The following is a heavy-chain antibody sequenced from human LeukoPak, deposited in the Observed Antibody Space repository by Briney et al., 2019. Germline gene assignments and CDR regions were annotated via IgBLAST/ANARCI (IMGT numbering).Heavy chain of an antibody. CDR3: ARDRGGCSGGSCSYYFDY. CDR2: LYSDGTT. V-gene: IGHV3-53*05. Sequence: GGSLRLSCAASGFTVSSNYMSWVRQAPGKGLEWVSVLYSDGTTYYADSVKGRFTISRDNSKNTLYLQMNSLRAEDTAVYYCARDRGGCSGGSCSYYFDYWGQGTLVTVSS. CDR1: GFTVSSNY. D-gene: IGHD2-15*01. J-gene: IGHJ4*02.